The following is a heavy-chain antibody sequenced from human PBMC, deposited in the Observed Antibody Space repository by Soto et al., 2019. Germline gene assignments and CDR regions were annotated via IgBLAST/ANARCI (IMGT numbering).Heavy chain of an antibody. CDR3: ARIWGIAARQGPLTFDF. D-gene: IGHD6-6*01. CDR1: GVSISSGGYY. V-gene: IGHV4-31*03. J-gene: IGHJ4*02. Sequence: SETLSLTCTFSGVSISSGGYYWSWIRQHPVKGLEWIGYIYYSGSTYYNPSLKSRVTISVDTSKNQFSLKLSSVTAADTAVYYCARIWGIAARQGPLTFDFWGQGTLVTVSS. CDR2: IYYSGST.